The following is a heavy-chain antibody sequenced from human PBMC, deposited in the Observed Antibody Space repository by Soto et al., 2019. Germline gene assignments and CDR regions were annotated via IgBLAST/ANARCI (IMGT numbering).Heavy chain of an antibody. D-gene: IGHD3-22*01. CDR3: ARGPDDSNYDYDSSGYFLLLDY. Sequence: EVQLLESGGGLVKPGGSLRLSCAASGFTFSSYSMNWVRQAPGKGLEWVSSISSSSSYIYYADSVKGRFTISRDNAKTSLYLKMNSRGAEDTVVYYCARGPDDSNYDYDSSGYFLLLDYWGQGTMVTVSS. J-gene: IGHJ4*02. CDR2: ISSSSSYI. CDR1: GFTFSSYS. V-gene: IGHV3-21*01.